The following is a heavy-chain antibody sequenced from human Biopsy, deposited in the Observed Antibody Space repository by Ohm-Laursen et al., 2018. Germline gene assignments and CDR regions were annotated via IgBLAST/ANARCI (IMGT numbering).Heavy chain of an antibody. Sequence: SDTLSLTCTVSGDSLTSGPENWSWIRQSPGQGLAYIGFIYSGGNTNYNPSLKNRVTMSVDTSKNQFYLKLYSVTAADTAVYYCARGRRTSGWPYFDNWGQGAPVIVSP. J-gene: IGHJ4*02. CDR1: GDSLTSGPEN. V-gene: IGHV4-61*01. CDR2: IYSGGNT. CDR3: ARGRRTSGWPYFDN. D-gene: IGHD6-19*01.